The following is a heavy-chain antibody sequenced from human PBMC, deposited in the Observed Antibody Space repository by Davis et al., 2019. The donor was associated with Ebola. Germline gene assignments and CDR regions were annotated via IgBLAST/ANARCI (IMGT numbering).Heavy chain of an antibody. D-gene: IGHD5-18*01. V-gene: IGHV1-69*04. Sequence: AASVKVSCKASGATFSSYAISWVRQAPGQGLEWMGRIIPILGIANYAQKFQGRVTMTRDTSTSTVYMELSSLRSEDTAVYYCARGGYAGMDVWGQGTTVTVSS. CDR1: GATFSSYA. J-gene: IGHJ6*02. CDR2: IIPILGIA. CDR3: ARGGYAGMDV.